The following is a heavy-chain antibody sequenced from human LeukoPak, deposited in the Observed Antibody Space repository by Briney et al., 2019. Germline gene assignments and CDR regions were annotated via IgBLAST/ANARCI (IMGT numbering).Heavy chain of an antibody. CDR2: INPNSGGT. CDR1: GYSFTDYY. J-gene: IGHJ5*02. Sequence: AASVKVSCKTSGYSFTDYYMHWVRQAPGQGLEWMGWINPNSGGTSSAQEFQGRVTMTRDTSITTVYMEVIWLTSGDTAMYYCARADRLHGGPYLIGPWGQGTLVTVSS. V-gene: IGHV1-2*02. CDR3: ARADRLHGGPYLIGP. D-gene: IGHD3-16*01.